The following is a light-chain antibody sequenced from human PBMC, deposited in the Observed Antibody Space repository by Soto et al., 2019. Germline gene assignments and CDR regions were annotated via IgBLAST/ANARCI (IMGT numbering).Light chain of an antibody. CDR2: GAS. V-gene: IGKV3-20*01. CDR3: QQYGSSPWT. CDR1: QSVSSSY. J-gene: IGKJ1*01. Sequence: EIVLTQFPGTLSLSPGERATLSCRASQSVSSSYLAWYQHKPGQAPRLLIYGASSRATGIPDRFSGSGSGTDFTLTISRLEPEDFVLYYCQQYGSSPWTFGHGTKVEIK.